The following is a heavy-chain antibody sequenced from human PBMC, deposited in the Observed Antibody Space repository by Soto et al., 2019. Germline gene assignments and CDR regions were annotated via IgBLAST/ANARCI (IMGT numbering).Heavy chain of an antibody. D-gene: IGHD2-21*02. V-gene: IGHV1-46*01. J-gene: IGHJ4*02. CDR3: ARYLGHIVVVTAIQGSSGYFDY. CDR2: FNSCGGST. CDR1: GYTFTSYG. Sequence: ASVKVSCKASGYTFTSYGISWVRQAPGQGLEWMGLFNSCGGSTSYAQKFQGRVTMTRDTSTSTVYMELSSLRSEDTAVYYCARYLGHIVVVTAIQGSSGYFDYWGQGTLVTVSS.